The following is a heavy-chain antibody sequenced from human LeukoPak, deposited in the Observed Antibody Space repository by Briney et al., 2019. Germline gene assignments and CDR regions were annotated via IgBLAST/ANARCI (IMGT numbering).Heavy chain of an antibody. CDR1: GYTFTVYY. CDR2: IIPNSGGT. V-gene: IGHV1-2*02. Sequence: ASVKVSCKASGYTFTVYYIHWLRQAPGQGLEWMGWIIPNSGGTKYAQKFQDRVTMARDTSISTAYMELSSLTYDDTAVYYCARGVLLQGRGAFDIWGQGAMVTVSS. J-gene: IGHJ3*02. CDR3: ARGVLLQGRGAFDI. D-gene: IGHD1-26*01.